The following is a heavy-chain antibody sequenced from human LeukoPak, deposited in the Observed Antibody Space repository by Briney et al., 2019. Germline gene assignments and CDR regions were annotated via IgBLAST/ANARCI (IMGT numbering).Heavy chain of an antibody. J-gene: IGHJ4*02. CDR1: GRNHTNYA. CDR3: ARGGAYYDILTGPYYFDY. D-gene: IGHD3-9*01. CDR2: FIPYFGTA. V-gene: IGHV1-69*06. Sequence: PVKVSRKASGRNHTNYAYSRLRQAPGQRQDLLRTFIPYFGTAKYAQKFQGRVTITADKSTSTAYMELSSLRSEDTAVYYCARGGAYYDILTGPYYFDYWGQGTLVTVSS.